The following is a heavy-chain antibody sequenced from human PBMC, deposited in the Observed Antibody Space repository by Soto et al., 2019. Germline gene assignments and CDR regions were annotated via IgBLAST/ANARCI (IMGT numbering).Heavy chain of an antibody. CDR2: IYYTGAT. D-gene: IGHD3-10*01. J-gene: IGHJ6*02. Sequence: QVQLQESGPGLVKPSQTVSLTCAVSGASMSSGGHSWSWIRQSPGRGLEWIGYIYYTGATYYNPSLKSRVTLSIDRSNKPFSLNFTSVTASDTAVYYCASAPPGPSPRWDVWGQGTTVTVSS. CDR1: GASMSSGGHS. CDR3: ASAPPGPSPRWDV. V-gene: IGHV4-30-2*06.